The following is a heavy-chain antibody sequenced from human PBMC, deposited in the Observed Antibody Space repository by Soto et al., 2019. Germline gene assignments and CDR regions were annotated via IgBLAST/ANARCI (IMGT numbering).Heavy chain of an antibody. CDR1: GGSISSGGYY. V-gene: IGHV4-31*03. CDR3: ARDRDLNWNYSNYYYYYGMDV. J-gene: IGHJ6*02. CDR2: IYYSGST. D-gene: IGHD1-7*01. Sequence: QVQLQESGPGLVKPSQTLSLTCTVSGGSISSGGYYWSWIRQHPGKGLEWIGYIYYSGSTYYNPSLKSRVTISVATSKNQFSLKLSSVTAADTAVYYCARDRDLNWNYSNYYYYYGMDVWGQGTTVTVSS.